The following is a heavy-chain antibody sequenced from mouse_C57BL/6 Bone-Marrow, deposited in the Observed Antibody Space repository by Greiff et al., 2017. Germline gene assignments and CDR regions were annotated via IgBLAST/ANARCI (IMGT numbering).Heavy chain of an antibody. V-gene: IGHV1-64*01. CDR1: GYTFTSYW. Sequence: VQLQQPGAELVKPGASVKLSCKASGYTFTSYWMHWVKQRPGQGLEWIGMIHPNSGSTNYNEKFKSKATLTADKSSSTAYMQHSSLTSEDSAVXYCADRYYIDYWGQGTTLTVSS. J-gene: IGHJ2*01. CDR2: IHPNSGST. CDR3: ADRYYIDY.